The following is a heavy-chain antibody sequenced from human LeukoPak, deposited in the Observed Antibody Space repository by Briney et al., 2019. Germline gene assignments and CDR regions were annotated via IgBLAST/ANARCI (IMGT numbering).Heavy chain of an antibody. D-gene: IGHD6-13*01. Sequence: GGTLRLSCAASGFTFSSYAMSWVRQAPGKGLERVAFISYDGSNKYYADSVKGRFAISRDNSKSTLYLHMNSLRAEDTAVYYCAKDQSSSNWYVDYWGQGTLVTVSS. V-gene: IGHV3-30*18. CDR3: AKDQSSSNWYVDY. J-gene: IGHJ4*02. CDR2: ISYDGSNK. CDR1: GFTFSSYA.